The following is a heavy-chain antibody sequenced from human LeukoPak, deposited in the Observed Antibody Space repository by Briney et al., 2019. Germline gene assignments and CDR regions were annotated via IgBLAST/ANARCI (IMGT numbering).Heavy chain of an antibody. CDR3: ARGDVWQWLPTG. CDR2: IYHSGST. Sequence: SETLSLTCTVSGYSISSGYYWGWIRQPPGKGLEWIGSIYHSGSTYYNPSLKSRVTISVDTSKNQFSLKLSSVTAADTAVYYCARGDVWQWLPTGWGQGTLVTVSP. D-gene: IGHD6-19*01. CDR1: GYSISSGYY. V-gene: IGHV4-38-2*02. J-gene: IGHJ4*02.